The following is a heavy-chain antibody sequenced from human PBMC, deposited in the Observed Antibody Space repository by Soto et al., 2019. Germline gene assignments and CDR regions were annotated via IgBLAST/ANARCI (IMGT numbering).Heavy chain of an antibody. CDR1: GVSISRGGYS. J-gene: IGHJ4*02. CDR2: IYHSGST. V-gene: IGHV4-30-2*01. Sequence: QLQLQESGSGLVKPSQTLSLTCAVSGVSISRGGYSWSCIRQPPGKGIVWIGYIYHSGSTYYNPALKSRFTISVDRSKNQFSLKLSSVTAADTAVYYCARGQVVAAQHWGQGTLVTVSS. CDR3: ARGQVVAAQH. D-gene: IGHD2-15*01.